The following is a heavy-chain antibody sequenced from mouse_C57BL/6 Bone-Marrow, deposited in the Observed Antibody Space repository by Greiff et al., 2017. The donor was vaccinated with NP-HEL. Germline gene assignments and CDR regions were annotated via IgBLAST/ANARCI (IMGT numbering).Heavy chain of an antibody. Sequence: QVQLQQSGAELARPGASVKLSCKASGYTFTSYGISWVKQRTGQGLEWIGEIYPRSGNTYYNEKFKGKATLTADKSSSTAYMGLRSLTSEDSAVYFCARYPYYYGSSYWYFDVWGTGTTVTVSS. CDR1: GYTFTSYG. CDR2: IYPRSGNT. V-gene: IGHV1-81*01. D-gene: IGHD1-1*01. CDR3: ARYPYYYGSSYWYFDV. J-gene: IGHJ1*03.